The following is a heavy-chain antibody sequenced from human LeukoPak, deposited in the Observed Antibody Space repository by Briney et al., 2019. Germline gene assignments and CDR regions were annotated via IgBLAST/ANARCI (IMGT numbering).Heavy chain of an antibody. CDR1: EYTFTAYY. D-gene: IGHD3-22*01. CDR2: INPNSGGT. CDR3: ARFSYYYDSSGYYSHYYYYMDV. Sequence: ASVKVSCKASEYTFTAYYMHWVRQAPGQGLEWMGWINPNSGGTNYAQKFQGRVTMTRDTSISTAYMELSRLRSDDTAVYYCARFSYYYDSSGYYSHYYYYMDVWGKGTTVTVSS. V-gene: IGHV1-2*02. J-gene: IGHJ6*03.